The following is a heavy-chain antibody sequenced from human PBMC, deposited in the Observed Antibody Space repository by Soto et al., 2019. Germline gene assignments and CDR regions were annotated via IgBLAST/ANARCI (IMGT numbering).Heavy chain of an antibody. Sequence: GGSLRLSCAASGFTFSNAWMSWVRQAPGKGLEWVGRIKSKTDGGTTDYAAPVKGRFTISRDDSKNTLYLQMNSLKTEDTAVYYCTTKPKITMIVVVESDYWGQGTLVTVSS. CDR2: IKSKTDGGTT. CDR1: GFTFSNAW. V-gene: IGHV3-15*01. CDR3: TTKPKITMIVVVESDY. D-gene: IGHD3-22*01. J-gene: IGHJ4*02.